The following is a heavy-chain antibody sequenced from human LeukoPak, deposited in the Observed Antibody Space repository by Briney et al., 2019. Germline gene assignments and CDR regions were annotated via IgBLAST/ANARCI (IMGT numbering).Heavy chain of an antibody. CDR3: ARSFSSGDYYFDY. CDR1: GFTFSNYA. Sequence: PGGSLRLSCAASGFTFSNYAMTWVRQAPGKGLEWVSAISGSGGSTYYADSVKGRFTISRDNSKNTLYLQMNSLRAEDTAVYYCARSFSSGDYYFDYWGQGTLVTVSS. CDR2: ISGSGGST. J-gene: IGHJ4*02. V-gene: IGHV3-23*01. D-gene: IGHD6-19*01.